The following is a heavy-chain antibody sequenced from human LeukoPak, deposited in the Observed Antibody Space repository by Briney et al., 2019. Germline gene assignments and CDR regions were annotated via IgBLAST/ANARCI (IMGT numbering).Heavy chain of an antibody. CDR3: ARENRYCTGGNSYEILDY. D-gene: IGHD2-15*01. CDR2: IYYSGST. Sequence: SETLSLTCAVPGGSISSGGYSWSWIRQPPGKGLEWIGYIYYSGSTNYNPSLKSRVTISVDTSKNQFSLKLSSVTAADTAVYYCARENRYCTGGNSYEILDYWGQGTLVSVFS. V-gene: IGHV4-61*08. J-gene: IGHJ4*02. CDR1: GGSISSGGYS.